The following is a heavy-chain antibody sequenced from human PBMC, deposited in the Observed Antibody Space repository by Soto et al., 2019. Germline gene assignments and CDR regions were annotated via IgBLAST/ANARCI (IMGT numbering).Heavy chain of an antibody. CDR3: ARSTRKEGIAEAVLI. V-gene: IGHV1-18*01. J-gene: IGHJ4*02. CDR1: GYTFTSYG. Sequence: QVQLVQSGAEVKKPGASVKVSCKASGYTFTSYGISWVRQAPGQGLEWMGWISAYNGNTNYAQKLQGRVTMTTDTSTSTPYMELRSLRSDDTAVYYCARSTRKEGIAEAVLIWGQGTLVTVSS. D-gene: IGHD6-19*01. CDR2: ISAYNGNT.